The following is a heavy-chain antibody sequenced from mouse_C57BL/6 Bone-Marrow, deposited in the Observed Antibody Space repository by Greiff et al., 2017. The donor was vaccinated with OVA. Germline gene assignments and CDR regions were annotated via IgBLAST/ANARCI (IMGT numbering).Heavy chain of an antibody. V-gene: IGHV1-59*01. CDR1: GYTFTSYW. CDR2: IDPSDSYT. Sequence: QVQLQQPGAELVRPGTSVKLSCKASGYTFTSYWMPWVKQRPGQGLEWIGVIDPSDSYTNYNQKFKGKATLTVDTSSSTAYMQLSSLTSEDSAVYYCARLVYYGSSPWFAYWGQGTLVTVSA. J-gene: IGHJ3*01. CDR3: ARLVYYGSSPWFAY. D-gene: IGHD1-1*01.